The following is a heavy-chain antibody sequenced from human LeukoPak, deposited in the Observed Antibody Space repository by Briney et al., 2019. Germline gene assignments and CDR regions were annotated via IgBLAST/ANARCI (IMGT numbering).Heavy chain of an antibody. Sequence: GGSLRLSCSVSLFTSSTYVMHCVRHTPGNGLEYVSAISSNGDNTYYAESVKGRFTISRDNSKNTLYLQMSSLRADDTAVYYCVRGTGYWGQGTLVTVSS. CDR3: VRGTGY. J-gene: IGHJ4*02. CDR2: ISSNGDNT. CDR1: LFTSSTYV. V-gene: IGHV3-64D*06.